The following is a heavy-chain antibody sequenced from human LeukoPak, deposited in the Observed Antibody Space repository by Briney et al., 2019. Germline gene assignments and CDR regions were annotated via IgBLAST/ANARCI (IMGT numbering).Heavy chain of an antibody. CDR3: TKRSQGYYDY. J-gene: IGHJ4*02. CDR1: GFTVSTDN. D-gene: IGHD3-10*01. V-gene: IGHV3-66*02. CDR2: VYSGNDGT. Sequence: PGGSLRLSSAASGFTVSTDNMSWVRQVPGKGLEWVSVVYSGNDGTNYADSVRGRFTISRDDSKNMVYLQMNNLRLEDAAVYYCTKRSQGYYDYWGQGTLVTVSS.